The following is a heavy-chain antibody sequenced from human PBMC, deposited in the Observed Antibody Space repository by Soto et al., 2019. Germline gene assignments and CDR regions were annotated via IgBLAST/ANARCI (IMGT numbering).Heavy chain of an antibody. Sequence: GASVKVSCKASGYSFTNSAIHWLRQAPGQRLEWMGWINAGSGSAKYSQKFQGRVTITRDTSASTAYMELSSLRSEDTAVYYCARGPLLWGDVWGQGTTVTVAS. CDR1: GYSFTNSA. CDR2: INAGSGSA. V-gene: IGHV1-3*01. CDR3: ARGPLLWGDV. J-gene: IGHJ6*02. D-gene: IGHD3-10*01.